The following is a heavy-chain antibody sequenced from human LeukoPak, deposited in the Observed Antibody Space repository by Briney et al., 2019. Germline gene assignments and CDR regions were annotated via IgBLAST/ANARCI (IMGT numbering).Heavy chain of an antibody. CDR3: ARVGSITARKNYFDY. CDR1: GYTFTAYY. Sequence: ASVKVSCKAAGYTFTAYYIHWVRQAPGQGLEWMGWINPNSGGTNSAQKFQGRVTVTRDSSISTAYMEISRLTSDDTAVYHCARVGSITARKNYFDYWGQGTLVTVSS. J-gene: IGHJ4*02. D-gene: IGHD6-6*01. CDR2: INPNSGGT. V-gene: IGHV1-2*02.